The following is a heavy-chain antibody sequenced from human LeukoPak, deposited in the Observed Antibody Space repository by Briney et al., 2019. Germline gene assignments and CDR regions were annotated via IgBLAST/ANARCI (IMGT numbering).Heavy chain of an antibody. CDR3: ARDEIYPDYDPDFDI. CDR2: IKQDGSEK. D-gene: IGHD4-17*01. CDR1: GVAFSRHV. J-gene: IGHJ4*02. Sequence: WGTLRLSCAASGVAFSRHVMSWVRQAPGKGLKWVANIKQDGSEKYYADSVKGRFTISRDNTKNTLYLQMNSLRAEPTAGFYFARDEIYPDYDPDFDIWGQGTLVTVSS. V-gene: IGHV3-7*04.